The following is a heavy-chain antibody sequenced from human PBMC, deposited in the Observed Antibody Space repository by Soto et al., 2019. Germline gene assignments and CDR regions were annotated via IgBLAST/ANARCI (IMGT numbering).Heavy chain of an antibody. D-gene: IGHD2-2*01. CDR1: GFTFWGDW. CDR2: IKQDGSAK. J-gene: IGHJ5*02. Sequence: SLRLSCVASGFTFWGDWMSWVRHAPGKGLEWVANIKQDGSAKQYLDSVRGRITISRDNSKNSVYLQMNSLRAEDTAAYYCAKDPGSRWGYCSSTSCYGWFDPWGQGTLVTVSS. V-gene: IGHV3-7*01. CDR3: AKDPGSRWGYCSSTSCYGWFDP.